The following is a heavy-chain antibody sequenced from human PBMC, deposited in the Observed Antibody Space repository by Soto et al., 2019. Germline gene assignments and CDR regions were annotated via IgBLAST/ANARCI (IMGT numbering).Heavy chain of an antibody. Sequence: GGSLRLSCAASGFTFSSYWMHWVRQAPGKGLVWVSRINSDGSSTSYADSVKGRFTISRDNAKNTLYLQMNSLRAEDTAVYYCARAKQATGTDAFDIWGQGTMVTVSS. J-gene: IGHJ3*02. D-gene: IGHD1-1*01. V-gene: IGHV3-74*01. CDR3: ARAKQATGTDAFDI. CDR2: INSDGSST. CDR1: GFTFSSYW.